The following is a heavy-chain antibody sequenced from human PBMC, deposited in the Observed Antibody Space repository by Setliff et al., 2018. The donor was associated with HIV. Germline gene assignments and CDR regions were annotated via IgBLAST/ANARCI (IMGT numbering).Heavy chain of an antibody. CDR3: ARDPPGWRYDSSGYTDY. CDR1: GYTFTSYG. CDR2: ISAYNGNT. J-gene: IGHJ4*02. V-gene: IGHV1-18*01. Sequence: ASVKVSCKPSGYTFTSYGISWVRQAPGQGLEWMGWISAYNGNTNYAQKLQGRVTMTTDTSTSTAYMELRSLRSDDTAVYYCARDPPGWRYDSSGYTDYWGQGTLVTVSS. D-gene: IGHD3-22*01.